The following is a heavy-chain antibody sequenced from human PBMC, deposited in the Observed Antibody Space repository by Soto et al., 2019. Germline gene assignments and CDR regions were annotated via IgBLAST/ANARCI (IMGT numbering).Heavy chain of an antibody. D-gene: IGHD2-2*01. CDR1: GFTFSSHW. CDR2: IKEDGSQK. J-gene: IGHJ3*02. Sequence: PGGSLRLSCAASGFTFSSHWMTWVRQAPGKGLEWVANIKEDGSQKYYVDSVKGRFTISRDNAKNSLYLQMNSLRAEDTAVYYCARADIVVVPAAVGFAFDIWGQGTMVTVSS. CDR3: ARADIVVVPAAVGFAFDI. V-gene: IGHV3-7*01.